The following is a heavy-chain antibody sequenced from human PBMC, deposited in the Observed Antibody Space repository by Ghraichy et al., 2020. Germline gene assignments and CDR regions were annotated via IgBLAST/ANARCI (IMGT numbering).Heavy chain of an antibody. CDR1: GDSISRSRSH. CDR2: VSSSGST. D-gene: IGHD1-26*01. V-gene: IGHV4-61*02. J-gene: IGHJ3*01. CDR3: ARDVQWELLSAAFDL. Sequence: SETLSLTCTVSGDSISRSRSHWSWIRQPAGKGLEWIGRVSSSGSTIYNPSLENRVSISMDTSKNHFSLNLRSVTAIDTARYYCARDVQWELLSAAFDLWGQGTMGTVCS.